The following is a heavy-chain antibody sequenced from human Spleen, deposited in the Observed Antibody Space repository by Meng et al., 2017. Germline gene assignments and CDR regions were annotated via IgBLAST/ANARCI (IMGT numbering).Heavy chain of an antibody. Sequence: GESLKISCAASGFTFSNAWMTWVRQAPGKGLEWIGRMKSNVDGGTVDYAAAVKGRFFISRDDSKSTLYLQLSGLTTDDTGVYYCTWDDKAVSDYWGQGTLVTVSS. V-gene: IGHV3-15*01. D-gene: IGHD3-9*01. J-gene: IGHJ4*02. CDR2: MKSNVDGGTV. CDR1: GFTFSNAW. CDR3: TWDDKAVSDY.